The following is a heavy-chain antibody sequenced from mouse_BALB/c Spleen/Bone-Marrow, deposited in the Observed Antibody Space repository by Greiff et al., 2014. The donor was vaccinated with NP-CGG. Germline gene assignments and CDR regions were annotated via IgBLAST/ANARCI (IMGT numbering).Heavy chain of an antibody. D-gene: IGHD5-1*01. CDR1: YYSFTGYT. Sequence: EVQLQQSGPELVKPGASMKISCKASYYSFTGYTMNWVKQSHGKNLEWIGLINPYNGGTTYNQRFKGKATLTVDKSSSTAYMELLSLTSEDSAVYYCARSRLPHYYVMDYWGQGTSVTVSS. CDR2: INPYNGGT. V-gene: IGHV1-18*01. CDR3: ARSRLPHYYVMDY. J-gene: IGHJ4*01.